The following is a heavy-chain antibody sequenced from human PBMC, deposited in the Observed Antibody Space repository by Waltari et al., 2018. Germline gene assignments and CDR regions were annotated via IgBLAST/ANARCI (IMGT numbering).Heavy chain of an antibody. J-gene: IGHJ4*02. CDR1: GDTFSNYA. CDR2: ILPRFATP. V-gene: IGHV1-69*13. Sequence: QVQLVQSGAEVKKPGSSVKVSCKASGDTFSNYAITWVRQAPGQGLEWMGGILPRFATPNYAQKFQGRVTSTADDSTSTAYMELSSLRSEDTAIYYCALSPDGSSPHRLGGDYFDYWGQGTLVTVSS. CDR3: ALSPDGSSPHRLGGDYFDY. D-gene: IGHD6-13*01.